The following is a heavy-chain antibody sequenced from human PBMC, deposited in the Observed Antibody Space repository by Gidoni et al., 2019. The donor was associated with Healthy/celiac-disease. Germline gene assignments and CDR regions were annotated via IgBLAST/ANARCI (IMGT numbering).Heavy chain of an antibody. Sequence: VQLQESGPGRVKPSQTLSLTCTVSGGSISRGGYYWSLPRQHPGKCLEWIGYSYYSGSTYYNPSLKGLFTISVDTSNDQFSLKLIFVTAAAPAVYYCARVVAARFLSFDYWGQGTLVTVSS. CDR3: ARVVAARFLSFDY. J-gene: IGHJ4*02. V-gene: IGHV4-31*01. CDR2: SYYSGST. D-gene: IGHD6-6*01. CDR1: GGSISRGGYY.